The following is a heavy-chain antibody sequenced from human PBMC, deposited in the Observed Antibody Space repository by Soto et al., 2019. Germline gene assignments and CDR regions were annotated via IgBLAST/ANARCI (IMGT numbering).Heavy chain of an antibody. V-gene: IGHV4-31*03. Sequence: QVQLQESGPGLVKPSQTLSLTCTVSGGSISSGGYYWSWIRQHPGKGLEWIGYIYYSGSTYYNPSLKSRVTVSVDTSKIQFSLKLSSFIAADTAVYFCARGCRIVVVVPLTWFDHWGQGTLVIVSS. D-gene: IGHD2-15*01. CDR3: ARGCRIVVVVPLTWFDH. CDR2: IYYSGST. CDR1: GGSISSGGYY. J-gene: IGHJ5*02.